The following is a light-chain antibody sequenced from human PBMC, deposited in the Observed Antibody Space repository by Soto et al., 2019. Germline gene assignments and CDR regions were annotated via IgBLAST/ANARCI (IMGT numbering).Light chain of an antibody. CDR2: GAS. V-gene: IGKV3-15*01. J-gene: IGKJ1*01. CDR1: QSVSSN. Sequence: EIVMTQSPATLSVSPGERATLSCRASQSVSSNLAWYQQKPGQAPRLLIYGASTRATGIPARFSGSGSGTEVTLTISSLQSEDFAVYYCQQYNNWPQTFGQGTKVEIK. CDR3: QQYNNWPQT.